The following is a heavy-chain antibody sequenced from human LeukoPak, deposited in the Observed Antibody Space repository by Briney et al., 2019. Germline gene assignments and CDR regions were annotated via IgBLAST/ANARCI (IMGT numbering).Heavy chain of an antibody. CDR3: ARFRDGYNFDFDY. CDR2: ITPIFGTA. CDR1: GGTFSSYA. V-gene: IGHV1-69*13. D-gene: IGHD5-24*01. Sequence: EASVKVSCKASGGTFSSYAISWVRQAPGQGLEWMGGITPIFGTANYAQKFQGRVTITADESTSTAYMELSSLRSEDTAVYYCARFRDGYNFDFDYWGQGTLVTVSS. J-gene: IGHJ4*02.